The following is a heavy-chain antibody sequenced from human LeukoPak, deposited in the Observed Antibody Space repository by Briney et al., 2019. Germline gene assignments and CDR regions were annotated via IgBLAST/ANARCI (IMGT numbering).Heavy chain of an antibody. D-gene: IGHD6-19*01. CDR1: GGSISSGSYY. Sequence: PSQTLSLTCTVSGGSISSGSYYWSWIRQPAGKGLEWIGRIYTSGSTNYNPSLKSRVTISVDTSKNQFSLKLSSVTAADTAVYYCARQRIDLAKWMARDFDYWGQGTLVTVSS. J-gene: IGHJ4*02. CDR2: IYTSGST. CDR3: ARQRIDLAKWMARDFDY. V-gene: IGHV4-61*02.